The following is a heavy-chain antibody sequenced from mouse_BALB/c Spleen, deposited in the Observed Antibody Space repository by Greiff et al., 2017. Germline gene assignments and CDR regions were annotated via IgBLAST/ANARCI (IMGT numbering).Heavy chain of an antibody. V-gene: IGHV5-4*02. CDR2: ISDGGSYT. D-gene: IGHD1-1*01. CDR1: GFTFSDYY. CDR3: ASRYYGSSYDYYFDY. Sequence: EVQGVESGGGLVKPGGSLKLSCAASGFTFSDYYMYWVRQTPEKRLEWVATISDGGSYTYYPDSVKVRFTISRDNAKNNLYLQMSSLKSEDTAMYYCASRYYGSSYDYYFDYWGQGTTLTVSS. J-gene: IGHJ2*01.